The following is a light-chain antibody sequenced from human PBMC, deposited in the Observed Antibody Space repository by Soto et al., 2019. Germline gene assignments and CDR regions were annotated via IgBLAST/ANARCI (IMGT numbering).Light chain of an antibody. J-gene: IGLJ3*02. Sequence: QSVLTQPPSLSGTPGQRVTISCSGSNSNIGRYSVNWYQHFPGTAPKILIYSDDERPSGVPDRFSGSKSGTSASLAISGLQSEDEAEYYCAAWDDNLKGPLFGGGTKLTGL. CDR3: AAWDDNLKGPL. CDR1: NSNIGRYS. V-gene: IGLV1-44*01. CDR2: SDD.